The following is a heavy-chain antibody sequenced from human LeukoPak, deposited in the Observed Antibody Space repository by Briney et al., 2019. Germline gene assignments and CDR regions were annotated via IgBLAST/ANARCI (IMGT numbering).Heavy chain of an antibody. Sequence: GGSVRLSCAASGFTFSNAWMSWARQAPGKGLEWVGRIKSKTDGGTTDYAAPAKGRFTISRDDSKNTLYLQMNSLKTEDTAVYYCTTGISYYYDSSGRWGQAIIVAVSS. V-gene: IGHV3-15*01. CDR2: IKSKTDGGTT. CDR3: TTGISYYYDSSGR. J-gene: IGHJ3*01. D-gene: IGHD3-22*01. CDR1: GFTFSNAW.